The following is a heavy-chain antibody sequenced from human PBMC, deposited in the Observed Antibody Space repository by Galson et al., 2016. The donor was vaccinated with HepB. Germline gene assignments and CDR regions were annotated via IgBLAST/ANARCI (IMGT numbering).Heavy chain of an antibody. CDR2: ISDDGSYK. J-gene: IGHJ4*02. CDR3: TKPTRGGGYSFLIES. V-gene: IGHV3-30*18. Sequence: SLRLSCAASGFTFTTYAVSWVRQAPGKGLEWVAIISDDGSYKDYADSVKGRFTISRDNSKNTLYLQMDSLRPDDTALYYCTKPTRGGGYSFLIESWGQGTLVTVSS. CDR1: GFTFTTYA. D-gene: IGHD1-26*01.